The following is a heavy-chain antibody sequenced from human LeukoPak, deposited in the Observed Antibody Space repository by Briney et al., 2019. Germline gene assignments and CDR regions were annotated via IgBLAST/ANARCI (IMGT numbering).Heavy chain of an antibody. Sequence: GSLRLSCAASGFTFSSYSMNWVRQAPGKGLEWVSSISSSSSYIYYADSVKGRFTISRDNAKNSLYLQMNSLRAEDTAVYYCARDPRTGERPTYWGQGTLVTVSS. CDR1: GFTFSSYS. D-gene: IGHD3-16*01. CDR3: ARDPRTGERPTY. J-gene: IGHJ4*02. V-gene: IGHV3-21*01. CDR2: ISSSSSYI.